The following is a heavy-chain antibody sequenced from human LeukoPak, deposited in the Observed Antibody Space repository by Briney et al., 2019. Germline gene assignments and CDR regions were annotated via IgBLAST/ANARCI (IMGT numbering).Heavy chain of an antibody. Sequence: GGSLRLSCATSGFTFRTSDLHWVRQATGKGLEWVSAIGPTGDTYYARSVEGRFTISRENAKNSFYLQMNSLRAGDTAVYYCARRVVSNPVITPSNWLDPWGQGIPVTVSS. J-gene: IGHJ5*02. V-gene: IGHV3-13*01. D-gene: IGHD4-23*01. CDR3: ARRVVSNPVITPSNWLDP. CDR2: IGPTGDT. CDR1: GFTFRTSD.